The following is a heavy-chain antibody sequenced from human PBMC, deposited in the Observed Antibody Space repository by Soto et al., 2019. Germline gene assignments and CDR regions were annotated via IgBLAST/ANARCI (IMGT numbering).Heavy chain of an antibody. V-gene: IGHV1-69*06. J-gene: IGHJ6*02. CDR2: IIPIFGTA. Sequence: QVQLVQSGAEVKKPGSSVKVSCKASGGTFSSYAISWVRQAPGQGLEWMGGIIPIFGTANYAQKFQGRVTIIADKSTSTAYMELSSLRSEDTAVYYCARLPIVIVPAAIVQGNYYYGMDVWGQGTTVTVSS. CDR3: ARLPIVIVPAAIVQGNYYYGMDV. D-gene: IGHD2-2*02. CDR1: GGTFSSYA.